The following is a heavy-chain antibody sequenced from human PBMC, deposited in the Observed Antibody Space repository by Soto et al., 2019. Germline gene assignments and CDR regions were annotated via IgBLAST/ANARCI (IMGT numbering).Heavy chain of an antibody. CDR3: ARGLATLPVFAFDI. CDR1: GFSLSTSGVG. CDR2: IYWSGDE. J-gene: IGHJ3*02. V-gene: IGHV2-5*01. D-gene: IGHD6-6*01. Sequence: ESVPTRVNPTQTLTLTCSFSGFSLSTSGVGVGWIRQSPGKALEWLALIYWSGDEHYRPSLKSRLSIIKDTSKNHVVLIMTDMDPVDTATYYCARGLATLPVFAFDIWGQGTMVTVSS.